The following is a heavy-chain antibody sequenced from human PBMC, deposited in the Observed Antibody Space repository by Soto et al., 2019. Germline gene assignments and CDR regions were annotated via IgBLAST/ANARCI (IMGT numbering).Heavy chain of an antibody. Sequence: GGCLGLSCVVSGFRFSSYAMIWVRQAPGKGLEWVSAISGSGGSTYYADSVKGRFTISRDNPKNTLYLQMNSLRAEDTAVYYCARGRLISLSYFDYWGHGTLVTV. V-gene: IGHV3-23*01. CDR1: GFRFSSYA. D-gene: IGHD2-15*01. CDR3: ARGRLISLSYFDY. CDR2: ISGSGGST. J-gene: IGHJ4*01.